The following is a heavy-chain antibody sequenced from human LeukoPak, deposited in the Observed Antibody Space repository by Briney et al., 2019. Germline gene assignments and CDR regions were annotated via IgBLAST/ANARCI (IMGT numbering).Heavy chain of an antibody. CDR1: GFSFSENA. J-gene: IGHJ4*02. V-gene: IGHV3-23*01. Sequence: PGGSLRLPCATSGFSFSENALSWFRQAPGKGLEWVSDIRSTGDTYYAESVKGRFTISRDNSKNTLYLQMSSLRADDTALYYASGHGSSSYWGQGTLVTVSS. CDR3: SGHGSSSY. D-gene: IGHD6-13*01. CDR2: IRSTGDT.